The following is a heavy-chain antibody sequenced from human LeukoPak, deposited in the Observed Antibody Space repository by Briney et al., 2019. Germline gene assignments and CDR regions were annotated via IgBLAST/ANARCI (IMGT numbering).Heavy chain of an antibody. V-gene: IGHV3-30*03. CDR3: AREKDYDFTIDY. D-gene: IGHD3-3*01. CDR2: ISYDGSNK. CDR1: GFTFNSYG. Sequence: PGGSLRLSCAASGFTFNSYGMHWVRQAPGKGLEWVAVISYDGSNKYYADSVKGRFTISRDNAKNSLYLQMNSLRDEDTAVYYCAREKDYDFTIDYWGQGTLVTVSS. J-gene: IGHJ4*02.